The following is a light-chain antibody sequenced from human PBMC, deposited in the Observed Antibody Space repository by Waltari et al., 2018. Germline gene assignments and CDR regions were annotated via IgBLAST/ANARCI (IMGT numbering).Light chain of an antibody. CDR3: QQYYGTPPRT. Sequence: DIVMTQSPDSLAVSLGERATINCKSSQSVLYNSDNKNYLAWYQQKPGQPPKLLIYWAATRESGVPDRFSGSGSGTDFTLTITRLQAEDVAVYYCQQYYGTPPRTFGQGTKVEIK. CDR2: WAA. V-gene: IGKV4-1*01. J-gene: IGKJ1*01. CDR1: QSVLYNSDNKNY.